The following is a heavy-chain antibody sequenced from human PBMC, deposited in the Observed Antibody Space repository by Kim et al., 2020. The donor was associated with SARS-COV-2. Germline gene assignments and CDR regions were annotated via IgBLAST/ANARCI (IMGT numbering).Heavy chain of an antibody. CDR3: ARYGWELPDYYYYYGMDV. CDR2: ISYDGSNK. CDR1: GFTFSSYA. D-gene: IGHD1-26*01. Sequence: GGSLRLSCAASGFTFSSYAMHWVRQAPGKGLEWVAVISYDGSNKYYADSVKGRFTISRDNSKNTLYLQMNSLRAEDTAVYYCARYGWELPDYYYYYGMDVWGQGTTVTVSS. J-gene: IGHJ6*02. V-gene: IGHV3-30*04.